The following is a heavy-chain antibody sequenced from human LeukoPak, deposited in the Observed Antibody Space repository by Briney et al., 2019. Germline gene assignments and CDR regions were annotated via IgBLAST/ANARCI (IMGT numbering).Heavy chain of an antibody. J-gene: IGHJ4*02. CDR1: GFTFSNAW. CDR3: TTILLWFGELAVYYLDY. D-gene: IGHD3-10*01. Sequence: GGSLRLSCAASGFTFSNAWMSWVRQAPGKGLEWVGRIKSKTDGGTTDYAAPVKGRFTISRDDSKNTLYLQMNSLKTEDTAVYYCTTILLWFGELAVYYLDYWGQGTLVTVSS. CDR2: IKSKTDGGTT. V-gene: IGHV3-15*01.